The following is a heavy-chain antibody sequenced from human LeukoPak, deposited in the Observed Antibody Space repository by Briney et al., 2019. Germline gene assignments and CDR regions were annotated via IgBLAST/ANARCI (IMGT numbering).Heavy chain of an antibody. J-gene: IGHJ5*02. Sequence: SETLSLTCTVSGYSISSGYYWGWIRQPPGQGLEWIANIYHSGSTYYNPSLKSRVTISVDTSKNQFSLKLSSVTAADTAVYSCARGSVRGEFDPWGQGTLVTVSS. CDR3: ARGSVRGEFDP. V-gene: IGHV4-38-2*02. CDR2: IYHSGST. CDR1: GYSISSGYY. D-gene: IGHD3-10*01.